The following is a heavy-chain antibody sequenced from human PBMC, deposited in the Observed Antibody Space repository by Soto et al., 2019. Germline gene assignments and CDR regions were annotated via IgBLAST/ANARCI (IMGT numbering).Heavy chain of an antibody. V-gene: IGHV3-7*03. J-gene: IGHJ3*02. CDR3: AKDGDYYDSSGYPTLDAFDI. CDR2: INRRGTST. Sequence: GGSLRLSCVGSGFRFSDYPLDWVRQAPGQGLEWVANINRRGTSTNYVDSVRGRFSTSRDSTRNSLYLNVDRLRVEDTATYYCAKDGDYYDSSGYPTLDAFDIWGQGTMVTVSS. D-gene: IGHD3-22*01. CDR1: GFRFSDYP.